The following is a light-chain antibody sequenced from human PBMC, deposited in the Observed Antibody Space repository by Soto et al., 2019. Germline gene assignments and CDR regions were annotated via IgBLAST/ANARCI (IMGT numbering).Light chain of an antibody. J-gene: IGKJ5*01. CDR2: DAS. CDR3: QQRSNWPPVIT. V-gene: IGKV3-11*01. Sequence: EIVLTQSPATLSLSPGERATLSCRASQSVSSYLAWYQQKPGQTPRLLIHDASNRATGIPARFSGSGSGTDFTLTISSLEPEDFAVYYCQQRSNWPPVITFGQGTRLEIK. CDR1: QSVSSY.